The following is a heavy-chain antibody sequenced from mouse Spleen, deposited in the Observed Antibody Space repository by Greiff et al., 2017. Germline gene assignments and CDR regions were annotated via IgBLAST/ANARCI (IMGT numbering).Heavy chain of an antibody. V-gene: IGHV5-17*01. CDR2: ISSGSSTI. J-gene: IGHJ4*01. D-gene: IGHD2-14*01. CDR3: ARRAFYYRYDGRSYYYAMDY. CDR1: GFTFSDYG. Sequence: EVKLVESGGGLVKPGGSLKLSCAASGFTFSDYGMHWVRQAPEKGLEWVAYISSGSSTIYYADTVKGRFTISRDNAKNTLFLQMTSLRSEDTAMYYCARRAFYYRYDGRSYYYAMDYWGQGTSGTVSS.